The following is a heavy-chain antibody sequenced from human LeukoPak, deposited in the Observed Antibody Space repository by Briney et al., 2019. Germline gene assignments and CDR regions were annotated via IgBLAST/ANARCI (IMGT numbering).Heavy chain of an antibody. CDR2: IKQDGSEK. D-gene: IGHD5-12*01. CDR3: ARGGGYAWDY. CDR1: GFNFSSCW. J-gene: IGHJ4*02. Sequence: GGSLRFSCAASGFNFSSCWMSWVRQAPGKGVEWVANIKQDGSEKYYVDSVKGRFTISRDNARNSLYLQMNSLRADDTAVYYCARGGGYAWDYWGQGTLVTVSS. V-gene: IGHV3-7*01.